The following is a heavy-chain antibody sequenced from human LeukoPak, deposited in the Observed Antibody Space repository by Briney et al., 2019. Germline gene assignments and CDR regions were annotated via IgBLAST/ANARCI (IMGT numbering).Heavy chain of an antibody. CDR1: GFTFSNAW. CDR2: IKSKTEGGPT. V-gene: IGHV3-15*01. Sequence: GGSLRLSCAASGFTFSNAWMSWVRQAPGKGLEGVGRIKSKTEGGPTDYAAPVKARFTISRDDSKTPLYLQMNSLRAEDTAVYYCASNYPTYYYYMDVWGKGTTVTVSS. J-gene: IGHJ6*03. D-gene: IGHD4-11*01. CDR3: ASNYPTYYYYMDV.